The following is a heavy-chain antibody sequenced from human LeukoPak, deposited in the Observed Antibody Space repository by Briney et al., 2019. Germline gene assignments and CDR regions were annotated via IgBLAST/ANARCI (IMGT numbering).Heavy chain of an antibody. J-gene: IGHJ6*02. D-gene: IGHD1-26*01. CDR3: ARGPVSEGDKYGMDV. Sequence: GGSLRLSCSACGFTSSSHSMNWVRQAPGKWLEWDSFISSASGSIYYADSVKGRFTISRDNSKNTLYLQMNSLRAEDTAVYYCARGPVSEGDKYGMDVWGQGTTVTVSS. CDR1: GFTSSSHS. V-gene: IGHV3-48*01. CDR2: ISSASGSI.